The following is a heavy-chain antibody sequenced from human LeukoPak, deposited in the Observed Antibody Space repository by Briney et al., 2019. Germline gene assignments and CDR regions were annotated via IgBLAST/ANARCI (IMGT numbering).Heavy chain of an antibody. V-gene: IGHV3-23*01. CDR2: ISGSGTNT. J-gene: IGHJ4*02. D-gene: IGHD2-15*01. CDR1: GSGFTFSTYA. Sequence: PGGSLRLSCAASGSGFTFSTYAMSWVRQAPGKGLEWVSAISGSGTNTYYADSVKGRFTVSRDNSKNTLYLQMNSLRAEDTAVYYCAKDVGSFLDYWGQGTLVTVSS. CDR3: AKDVGSFLDY.